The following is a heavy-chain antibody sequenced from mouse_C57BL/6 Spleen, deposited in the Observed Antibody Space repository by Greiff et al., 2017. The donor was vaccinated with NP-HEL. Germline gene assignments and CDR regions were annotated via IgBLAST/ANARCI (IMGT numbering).Heavy chain of an antibody. Sequence: DVKLVESGGGLVKPGGSLKLSCAASGFTFSSYTMSWVRQTPEKRLEWVATISGGGGNTYYPDSVKGRFTISRDNAKNTLYLQMSSLRSEDTALYYCARRGLGMAVYYFDYWGQGTTLTVSS. D-gene: IGHD4-1*01. CDR1: GFTFSSYT. CDR3: ARRGLGMAVYYFDY. J-gene: IGHJ2*01. CDR2: ISGGGGNT. V-gene: IGHV5-9*01.